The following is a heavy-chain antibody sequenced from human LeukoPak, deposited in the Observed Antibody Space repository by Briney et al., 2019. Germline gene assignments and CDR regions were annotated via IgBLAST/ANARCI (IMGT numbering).Heavy chain of an antibody. D-gene: IGHD3-10*01. J-gene: IGHJ4*02. Sequence: GASVKVSCKVSGYTLTELSMHWVRQAPGKGLEWMGGFYPEDGETIYAQKFQGRVTMTEDTSTDTAYMELSSLRSEDTAVYYCATGAMVRGVIITWLDYWGQGTLVTVSS. CDR3: ATGAMVRGVIITWLDY. CDR1: GYTLTELS. CDR2: FYPEDGET. V-gene: IGHV1-24*01.